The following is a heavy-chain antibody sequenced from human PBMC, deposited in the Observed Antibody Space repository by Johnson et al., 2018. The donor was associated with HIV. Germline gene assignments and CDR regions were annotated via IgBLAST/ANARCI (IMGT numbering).Heavy chain of an antibody. CDR3: AKVSSSSTWAHDPFDV. CDR1: GFTFDDYT. V-gene: IGHV3-9*01. J-gene: IGHJ3*01. CDR2: ISWNSGSI. D-gene: IGHD6-6*01. Sequence: EVQVVESGGVVVQPGGSLRLSCAASGFTFDDYTMHWVRQAPGKGLEWVSGISWNSGSIGYADSVKGRFTISRDNAKNSLYLQMNSLRVEDTALYYCAKVSSSSTWAHDPFDVWGQGTMVTVSS.